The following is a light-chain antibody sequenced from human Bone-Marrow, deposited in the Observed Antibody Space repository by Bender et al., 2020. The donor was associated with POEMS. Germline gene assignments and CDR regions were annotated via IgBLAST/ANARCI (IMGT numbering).Light chain of an antibody. CDR1: NSDVGGYNH. V-gene: IGLV2-14*03. J-gene: IGLJ1*01. Sequence: QSALTQPHSVSGSPGQSVTISCSGTNSDVGGYNHVSWYQQHPGKAPKLMIYDVSNLPSGVSNRFSGSKSGNTASLTISGLQAEDEADYYCTSYTRSSTYVFGTGTRVTVL. CDR3: TSYTRSSTYV. CDR2: DVS.